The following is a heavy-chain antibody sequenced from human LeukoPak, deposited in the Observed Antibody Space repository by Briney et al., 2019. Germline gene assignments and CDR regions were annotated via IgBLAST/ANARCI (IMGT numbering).Heavy chain of an antibody. CDR3: ARGALAGTTEWVS. V-gene: IGHV5-10-1*01. D-gene: IGHD6-19*01. CDR2: IDPSDSYT. J-gene: IGHJ5*02. Sequence: GESLKISCKGSGYSFTNYWISWVRQMAGKGLEWMGRIDPSDSYTNYSPSFQGHVTISADKSISTAYLQWSSLKASDTAMYYCARGALAGTTEWVSWGQGTLVTVSS. CDR1: GYSFTNYW.